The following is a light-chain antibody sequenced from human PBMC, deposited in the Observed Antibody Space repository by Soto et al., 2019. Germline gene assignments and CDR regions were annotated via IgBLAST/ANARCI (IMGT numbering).Light chain of an antibody. V-gene: IGLV2-14*01. J-gene: IGLJ1*01. Sequence: QSVLTQPASVSGSPGQSVTISCTGPRSDIGDSNFISWYQHSPGKAPRLLIYEVNNRPSGVSKRFSGSKAGNTASLTISGLLDEDEADYFCASFRSGTILVFGSGTKVIV. CDR3: ASFRSGTILV. CDR1: RSDIGDSNF. CDR2: EVN.